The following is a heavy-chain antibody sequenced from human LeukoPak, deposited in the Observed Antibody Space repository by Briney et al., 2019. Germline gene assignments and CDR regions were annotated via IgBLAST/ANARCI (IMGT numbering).Heavy chain of an antibody. D-gene: IGHD6-19*01. V-gene: IGHV3-48*02. CDR3: ARVSAPGTSGWYFGY. CDR1: GFTFSSYG. J-gene: IGHJ4*02. Sequence: GGSLRLSCAASGFTFSSYGMNWVRQAPGKGLEWVSYISTSSNRIDYADSVKGRFTLSRDNAKNLLYLQMNSLRDEDTAMYYCARVSAPGTSGWYFGYWGQGTLVTVSS. CDR2: ISTSSNRI.